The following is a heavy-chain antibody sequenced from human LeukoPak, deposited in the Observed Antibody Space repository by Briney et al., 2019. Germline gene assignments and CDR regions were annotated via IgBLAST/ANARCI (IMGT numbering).Heavy chain of an antibody. CDR1: GFTFSSYG. V-gene: IGHV3-33*01. D-gene: IGHD3-16*01. Sequence: GGSLRLSCAASGFTFSSYGMHWVRQAAGKGLEWVAVIWYDGSNKYYADSVKGRFTISRDNSKNTLYLQMNSLRAEDTAVYYCARDLSDAFDFHYWGQGTLVTVSS. CDR3: ARDLSDAFDFHY. CDR2: IWYDGSNK. J-gene: IGHJ4*02.